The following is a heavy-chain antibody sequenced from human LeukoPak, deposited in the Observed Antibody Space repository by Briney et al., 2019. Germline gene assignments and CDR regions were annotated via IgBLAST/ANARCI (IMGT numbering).Heavy chain of an antibody. CDR1: GFTFSSYA. CDR2: ISGSGGST. V-gene: IGHV3-23*01. CDR3: AKFGTVTSRYGMDV. D-gene: IGHD4-17*01. Sequence: GGSLRLSCAAPGFTFSSYAMSWVRQAPGKGLEWVSAISGSGGSTYYADSVKGRFTISRDNSKNTLYLQMNSLRAEDTAVYYCAKFGTVTSRYGMDVWGQGTTVTVSS. J-gene: IGHJ6*02.